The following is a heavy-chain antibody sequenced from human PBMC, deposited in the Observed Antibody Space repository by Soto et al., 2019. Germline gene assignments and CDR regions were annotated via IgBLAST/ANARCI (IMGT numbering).Heavy chain of an antibody. CDR1: DDFISSYY. CDR3: ARADYEILTGSYAMDV. J-gene: IGHJ6*02. V-gene: IGHV4-4*07. D-gene: IGHD3-9*01. Sequence: SETLSLTCTVSDDFISSYYWNWIRQPAGKGLEWIGRVSTNGATNYNPSLESRVTMSVDTSKNQFSLKLTSVTAADTAVYFCARADYEILTGSYAMDVWGQGTTVTAP. CDR2: VSTNGAT.